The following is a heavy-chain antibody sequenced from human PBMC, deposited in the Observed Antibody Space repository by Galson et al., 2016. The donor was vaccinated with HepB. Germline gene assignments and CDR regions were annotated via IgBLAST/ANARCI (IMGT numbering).Heavy chain of an antibody. D-gene: IGHD2-2*01. CDR3: ARPLRYCSSARCNHDGFEI. V-gene: IGHV5-51*01. Sequence: QSGAEVKKPGESLKISCKGSGYSFTSYWIGWVRQMPGKGLEWMGIMYPGDSDTRYSPSFQGQVTISADKSISTAYLQWNSLKASDTAMYNCARPLRYCSSARCNHDGFEIWGQGTKVTVSS. CDR2: MYPGDSDT. CDR1: GYSFTSYW. J-gene: IGHJ3*02.